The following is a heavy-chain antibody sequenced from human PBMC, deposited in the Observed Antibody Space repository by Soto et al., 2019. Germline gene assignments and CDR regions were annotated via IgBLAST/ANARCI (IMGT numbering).Heavy chain of an antibody. D-gene: IGHD2-2*01. J-gene: IGHJ6*04. Sequence: QVQLVQSGAEVKKPGSSVKVSCKASGGTFSSYTISWVRQAPGQGLEWMGRIIPILGIANYAPKFQGRVTITADNSTSTAYMELSSLRSEDTAVYYCARSAPTNIVVVPAAMVVWGKGTTVTVSS. V-gene: IGHV1-69*02. CDR3: ARSAPTNIVVVPAAMVV. CDR2: IIPILGIA. CDR1: GGTFSSYT.